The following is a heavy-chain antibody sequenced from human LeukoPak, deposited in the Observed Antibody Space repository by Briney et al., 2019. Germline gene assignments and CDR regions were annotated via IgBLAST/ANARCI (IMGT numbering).Heavy chain of an antibody. CDR3: ARDGVRYYYDSSGYDY. Sequence: GRSLRLSCAASGFTFSSYGMHWVRQAPGKGLEWVAVIWYDGSNKYYADSVKGRFTISRDNSKNTLYLQMNSLRAEDTAVYYCARDGVRYYYDSSGYDYWGQGTLVSVSS. CDR1: GFTFSSYG. J-gene: IGHJ4*02. CDR2: IWYDGSNK. V-gene: IGHV3-33*01. D-gene: IGHD3-22*01.